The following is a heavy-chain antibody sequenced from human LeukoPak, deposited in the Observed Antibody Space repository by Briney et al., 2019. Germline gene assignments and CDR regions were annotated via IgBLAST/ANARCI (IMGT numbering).Heavy chain of an antibody. CDR1: GFTFRSYV. V-gene: IGHV3-53*01. J-gene: IGHJ4*02. CDR3: ARDSGYIHDY. Sequence: PGGSLRLSCAASGFTFRSYVMNWVRQAPGKGLEWVSVIYSDGTTYYADSVKGRFTISRDNSKNTLYLQMSSLRAEDTAVYYCARDSGYIHDYWGQGTLVTVSS. D-gene: IGHD5-18*01. CDR2: IYSDGTT.